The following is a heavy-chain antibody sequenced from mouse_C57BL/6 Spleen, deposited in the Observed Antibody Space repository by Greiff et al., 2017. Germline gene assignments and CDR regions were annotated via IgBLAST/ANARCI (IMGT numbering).Heavy chain of an antibody. CDR2: ISSGGSYT. J-gene: IGHJ3*01. D-gene: IGHD4-1*01. CDR3: ARRNWDGSWFAY. Sequence: EVKLVESGGDLVKPGGSLKLSCAASGFTFSSYGMSWVRQTPDKRLEWVATISSGGSYTYYPDSVKGRFTISRDNATNTLYLQMSSLKSEDTAMYYCARRNWDGSWFAYWGQGTLVTVSA. V-gene: IGHV5-6*02. CDR1: GFTFSSYG.